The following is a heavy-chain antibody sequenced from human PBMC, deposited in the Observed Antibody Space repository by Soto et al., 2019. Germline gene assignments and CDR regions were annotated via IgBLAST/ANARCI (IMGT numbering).Heavy chain of an antibody. CDR2: ISGSGGNT. D-gene: IGHD6-13*01. CDR1: VLTAGSYA. J-gene: IGHJ4*02. CDR3: EKEFAASSWYEPFFDY. V-gene: IGHV3-23*01. Sequence: GGSLNLSCAAPVLTAGSYAISWFRQARVKGLEWVSAISGSGGNTYYADSVKGRFTSSRDNSKNTRYLQMNSLRAEDTAVYSCEKEFAASSWYEPFFDYWGQGTLVTVSS.